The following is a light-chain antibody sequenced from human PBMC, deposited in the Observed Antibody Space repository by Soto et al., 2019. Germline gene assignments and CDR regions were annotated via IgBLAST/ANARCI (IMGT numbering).Light chain of an antibody. CDR3: QQRDRWPLT. CDR2: DAS. Sequence: EIVLTQSPATLSLSPGERATLSCRASQRVSSYLVWYQQKPGQVPSLLIYDASNRAAGVPARFSGSGSGTDFTLPISSLEPEDSAVYYCQQRDRWPLTFGGGTKVEIK. J-gene: IGKJ4*01. V-gene: IGKV3-11*01. CDR1: QRVSSY.